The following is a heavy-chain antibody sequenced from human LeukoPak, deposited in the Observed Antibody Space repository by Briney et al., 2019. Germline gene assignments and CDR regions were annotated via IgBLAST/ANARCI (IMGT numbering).Heavy chain of an antibody. V-gene: IGHV3-7*05. CDR1: GFXFSSYW. Sequence: PGGALRLSCAPSGFXFSSYWISWVRQAPGKGREWVANINQDGSGKYYVDSVKGRFTISRDNVKKSLYLQMNSLRAEETAVYYCATDRDSSSSFDYWGQGTLVTVSS. CDR3: ATDRDSSSSFDY. D-gene: IGHD6-6*01. J-gene: IGHJ4*02. CDR2: INQDGSGK.